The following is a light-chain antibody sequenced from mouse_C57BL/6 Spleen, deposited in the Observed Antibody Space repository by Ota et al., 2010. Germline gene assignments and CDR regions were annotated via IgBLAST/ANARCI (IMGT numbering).Light chain of an antibody. CDR3: SQSSHLPWT. CDR1: ESVDNYGISF. Sequence: DIVLTQSPASLAVSLGQRATISCRASESVDNYGISFMNWFQQKPGQPPKLLIHLASNLDSGVPDRFSGSGSGTDFTLKISRVEAEDLGVYFCSQSSHLPWTFGGGTKLEIK. CDR2: LAS. V-gene: IGKV3-2*01. J-gene: IGKJ1*01.